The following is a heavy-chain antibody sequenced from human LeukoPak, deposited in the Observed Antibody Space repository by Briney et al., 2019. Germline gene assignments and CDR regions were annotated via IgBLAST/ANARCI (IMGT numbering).Heavy chain of an antibody. CDR3: AKDQGGGYSSSWLSDY. CDR1: GFTFSSYG. Sequence: GGSLRLSCAASGFTFSSYGMHWVRQAPGKGLEWVAFIRYDGSNKYYADSVKGRFTISRDNSKNTLYLQMNSLRPEDTAVYYCAKDQGGGYSSSWLSDYWGQGTLVTVSS. V-gene: IGHV3-30*02. J-gene: IGHJ4*02. D-gene: IGHD6-13*01. CDR2: IRYDGSNK.